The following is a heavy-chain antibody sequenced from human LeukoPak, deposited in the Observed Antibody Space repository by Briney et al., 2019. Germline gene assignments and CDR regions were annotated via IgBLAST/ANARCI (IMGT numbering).Heavy chain of an antibody. CDR1: GYTFTSYD. J-gene: IGHJ5*02. CDR2: MNPNSGNT. V-gene: IGHV1-8*01. Sequence: ASVKVSCKASGYTFTSYDINWVRQATGQGLEWMGWMNPNSGNTGYAQKFQGRVTMTRNTSISTAYMELSSLRSEDTAVYYCARAAQWLDNSWFDPWGQGTLVTVSS. D-gene: IGHD6-19*01. CDR3: ARAAQWLDNSWFDP.